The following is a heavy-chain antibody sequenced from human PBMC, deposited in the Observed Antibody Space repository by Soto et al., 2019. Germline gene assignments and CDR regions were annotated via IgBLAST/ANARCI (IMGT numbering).Heavy chain of an antibody. D-gene: IGHD3-22*01. CDR3: AGYATDPYDTFF. J-gene: IGHJ1*01. V-gene: IGHV4-39*01. CDR2: IYFTGST. Sequence: PSETLSLTCTVSDDSIRRSAYYWGWIRQPPGKGLEWIGSIYFTGSTYYRPSLKSRVTISVDTSENQFSLRLDSVTAADTAVYYFAGYATDPYDTFFWAQRTLVPVS. CDR1: DDSIRRSAYY.